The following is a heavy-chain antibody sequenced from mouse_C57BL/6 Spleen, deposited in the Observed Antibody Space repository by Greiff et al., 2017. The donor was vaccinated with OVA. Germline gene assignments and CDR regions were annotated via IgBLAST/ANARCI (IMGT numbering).Heavy chain of an antibody. V-gene: IGHV5-6*02. CDR3: ARQGRFDY. Sequence: EVKLVESGGDLVKPGGSLKLSCAASGFTFSSYGMSWVRQTPDKRLEWVATISSGGSYTYYPDSVKGRFTISRDNAKNTLYLQMSSLKSEDTAMYYCARQGRFDYWGQGTTLTVSS. CDR1: GFTFSSYG. J-gene: IGHJ2*01. CDR2: ISSGGSYT.